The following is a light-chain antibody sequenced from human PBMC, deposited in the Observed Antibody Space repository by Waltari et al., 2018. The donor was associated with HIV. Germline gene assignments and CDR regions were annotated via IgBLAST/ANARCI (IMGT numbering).Light chain of an antibody. CDR1: SSNLGSNY. V-gene: IGLV1-47*01. J-gene: IGLJ2*01. Sequence: QSVLTQPPSASGTPGQRVTIPCSGSSSNLGSNYVSWYQQLPGTAPKLLLYRNTQRPSGVPDRFSGSKSGTSASLAISGLRSEDEADYYCAAWGNSLSLLFGGGTKLTVL. CDR3: AAWGNSLSLL. CDR2: RNT.